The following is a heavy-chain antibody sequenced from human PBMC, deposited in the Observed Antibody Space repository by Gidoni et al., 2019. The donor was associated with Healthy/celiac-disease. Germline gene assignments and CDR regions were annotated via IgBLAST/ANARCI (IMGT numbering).Heavy chain of an antibody. CDR2: IYYSGST. Sequence: QLQLQESGPGLVKPSETLSLTCTVSGGSISSSSYYWGWIRQPPGKGLEWIGSIYYSGSTYYNPSLKSRVTISVDTSKNQFSLKLSSVTAADTAVYYCARLYSGAGYFQHWGQGTLVTVSS. CDR1: GGSISSSSYY. J-gene: IGHJ1*01. V-gene: IGHV4-39*01. D-gene: IGHD6-25*01. CDR3: ARLYSGAGYFQH.